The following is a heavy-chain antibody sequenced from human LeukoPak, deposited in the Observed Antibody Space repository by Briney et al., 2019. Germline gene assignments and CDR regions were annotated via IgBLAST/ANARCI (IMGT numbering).Heavy chain of an antibody. D-gene: IGHD1-1*01. J-gene: IGHJ4*02. V-gene: IGHV5-10-1*01. CDR2: IDPSDSYT. Sequence: GESLKISCKGSGYSFSNYWISWVRQMPGKGLEWMGRIDPSDSYTNYSPSFQGHVTLSADKSISTAYLQWNSLKASDTATYYCVRLFRNWSGGGVDQWGQGTLVTVSS. CDR3: VRLFRNWSGGGVDQ. CDR1: GYSFSNYW.